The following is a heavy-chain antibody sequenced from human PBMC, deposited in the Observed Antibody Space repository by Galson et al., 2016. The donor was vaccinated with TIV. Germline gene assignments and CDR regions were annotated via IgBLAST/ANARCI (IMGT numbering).Heavy chain of an antibody. J-gene: IGHJ4*02. D-gene: IGHD3-22*01. CDR3: ARDGEVGSSDYDH. Sequence: SVKVSCKASGYTFTGYFIHWVRQAPGQGLEWMGIINPSGGSTSYAQKFQGRVTMTRVTSTSTVYMELSSLRFEDTAVYYCARDGEVGSSDYDHWGQGTLVSVSS. CDR1: GYTFTGYF. CDR2: INPSGGST. V-gene: IGHV1-46*01.